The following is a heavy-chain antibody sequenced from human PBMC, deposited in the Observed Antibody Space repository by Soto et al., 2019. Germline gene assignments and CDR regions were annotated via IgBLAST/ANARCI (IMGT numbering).Heavy chain of an antibody. V-gene: IGHV3-23*04. CDR1: GFPFHNYA. D-gene: IGHD3-10*01. Sequence: EVQLVESGGAFLQPGGSLTLSCAASGFPFHNYAMTWVRQAPGKGLEWVSTISRDGDDTYYGDSVKGRFTISRDNSKNTLYLTMSRLRAQDTAIYYCAKAPLKGSVRSIIIKLIHHWGQGTLVTVS. CDR2: ISRDGDDT. J-gene: IGHJ1*01. CDR3: AKAPLKGSVRSIIIKLIHH.